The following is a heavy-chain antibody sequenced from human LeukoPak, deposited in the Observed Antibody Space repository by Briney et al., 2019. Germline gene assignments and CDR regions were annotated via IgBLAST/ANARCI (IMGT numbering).Heavy chain of an antibody. CDR2: ITTYNGNT. V-gene: IGHV1-18*01. Sequence: GASVKVSCKASGYTFTTYGFNWVRQAPGQGLEWMGWITTYNGNTIYTQKLQGRVTMTIDTSTSTAYMELRSLTSDDTAVYYCARVLRYCSGGNCYSGGLGYMDVWGKGTTVTISS. J-gene: IGHJ6*03. D-gene: IGHD2-15*01. CDR1: GYTFTTYG. CDR3: ARVLRYCSGGNCYSGGLGYMDV.